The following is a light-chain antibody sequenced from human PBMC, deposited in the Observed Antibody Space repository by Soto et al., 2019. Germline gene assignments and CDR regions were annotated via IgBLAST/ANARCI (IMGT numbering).Light chain of an antibody. CDR3: SSYSSSSPVYV. CDR1: SSDVGGYNY. J-gene: IGLJ1*01. CDR2: DVN. V-gene: IGLV2-14*03. Sequence: QSVLTQPASVSGSPGQSITISCTGTSSDVGGYNYVSWYQQHPGKAPKLMIYDVNNRPSGVSDRFSGSKSGNTASLTISGLLAEDEADYFCSSYSSSSPVYVFGTATKLTVL.